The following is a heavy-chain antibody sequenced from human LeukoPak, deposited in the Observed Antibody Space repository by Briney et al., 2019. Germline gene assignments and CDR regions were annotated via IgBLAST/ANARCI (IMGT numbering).Heavy chain of an antibody. CDR2: INPNSGGT. V-gene: IGHV1-2*02. CDR3: ARGRDIVVVPAARFDP. CDR1: GYTFTGYY. J-gene: IGHJ5*02. Sequence: ASVKVCCKASGYTFTGYYMHWVRQAPGQGLEWMGWINPNSGGTNYAQKFQGRVTMTRDTSISTAYMELSRLRSDDTAVYYCARGRDIVVVPAARFDPWGQGTLVTVSS. D-gene: IGHD2-2*01.